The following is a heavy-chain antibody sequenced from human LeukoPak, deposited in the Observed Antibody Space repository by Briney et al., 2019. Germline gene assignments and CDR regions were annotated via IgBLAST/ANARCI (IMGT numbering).Heavy chain of an antibody. CDR3: ARHNRFALF. Sequence: PSETLSLTCAVYGGSFSGYYWSWIRQPPGKGLEWIREINHSGSTNYNPSLKSRVTISVDTSKNQFSLKLSSVTAADTAVYYCARHNRFALFWGQGTLVTVSS. D-gene: IGHD1-14*01. CDR2: INHSGST. J-gene: IGHJ4*02. CDR1: GGSFSGYY. V-gene: IGHV4-34*01.